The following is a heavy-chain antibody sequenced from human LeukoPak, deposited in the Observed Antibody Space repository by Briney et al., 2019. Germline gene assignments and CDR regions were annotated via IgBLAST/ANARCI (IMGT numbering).Heavy chain of an antibody. Sequence: GGSLRLSCAASGFTFSSYSMNWVRQAPGKGLEWVSSISSSSSYIYCADSVKGRFTISRDNSKNTLYLQMNSLRAEDTAVYYCAARDCSSSSCYRFDYWGQGTLITVSS. J-gene: IGHJ4*02. CDR3: AARDCSSSSCYRFDY. CDR2: ISSSSSYI. V-gene: IGHV3-21*04. CDR1: GFTFSSYS. D-gene: IGHD2-2*02.